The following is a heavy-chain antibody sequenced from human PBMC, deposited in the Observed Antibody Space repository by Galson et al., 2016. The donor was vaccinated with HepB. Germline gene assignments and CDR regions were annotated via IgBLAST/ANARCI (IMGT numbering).Heavy chain of an antibody. CDR1: GFSFTSYW. D-gene: IGHD3-3*01. J-gene: IGHJ6*02. CDR3: ARAGGFLGWSPAIYYYGVDV. CDR2: INQDGSEI. Sequence: LRLSCAASGFSFTSYWMSWVRQAPGKGLEWVANINQDGSEIYYVDSMKGRFTISRDNAKKSLYLQMNSLRVEDTAVYYCARAGGFLGWSPAIYYYGVDVWGHGTTVTVSS. V-gene: IGHV3-7*03.